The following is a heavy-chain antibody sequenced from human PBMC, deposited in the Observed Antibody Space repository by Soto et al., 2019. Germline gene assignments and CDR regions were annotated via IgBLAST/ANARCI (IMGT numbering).Heavy chain of an antibody. V-gene: IGHV1-18*01. J-gene: IGHJ6*02. CDR1: GFTFSNYC. D-gene: IGHD2-8*01. CDR3: TRDIESVTAKHFFYYYAMDV. CDR2: VSANNGHT. Sequence: ASEQVSSRASGFTFSNYCRNWVEQAPGPGLEWMGWVSANNGHTKDEQNPQGRVSMTTDTSNSTAYMVLRGLRFDDTAVYYWTRDIESVTAKHFFYYYAMDVWGQGTTVTVSS.